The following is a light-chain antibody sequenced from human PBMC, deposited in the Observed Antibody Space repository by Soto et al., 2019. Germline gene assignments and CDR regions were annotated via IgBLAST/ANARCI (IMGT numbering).Light chain of an antibody. V-gene: IGKV1-6*01. CDR2: AAS. CDR1: QDITND. J-gene: IGKJ3*01. Sequence: AIQMTQSPSSLSASVGDRVTITCRASQDITNDLGWYQQKPGKAPNLLIYAASTLQIGVPSRFSGSGSGTDFTLTISSLQPEDFATYYCLQGYNFPHTFGPGTKVDIQ. CDR3: LQGYNFPHT.